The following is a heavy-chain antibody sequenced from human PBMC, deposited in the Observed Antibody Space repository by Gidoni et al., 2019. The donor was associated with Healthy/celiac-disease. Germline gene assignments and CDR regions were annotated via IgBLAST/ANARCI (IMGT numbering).Heavy chain of an antibody. Sequence: QVQLQESGPGLVKPSETLSLTCTVSGGSISSYYWSWIRQPPGKGLEWIGYIYYSGSTNYTPPLKSRVTISVDTSKNQFSLKLSSVTAADTAVYYCARKSTYYDNYYFDYWGQGTLVTVSS. J-gene: IGHJ4*02. D-gene: IGHD3-9*01. CDR3: ARKSTYYDNYYFDY. CDR1: GGSISSYY. V-gene: IGHV4-59*08. CDR2: IYYSGST.